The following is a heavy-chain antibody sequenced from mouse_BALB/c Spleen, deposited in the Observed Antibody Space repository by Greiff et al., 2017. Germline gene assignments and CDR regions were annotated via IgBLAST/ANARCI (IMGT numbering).Heavy chain of an antibody. V-gene: IGHV1-80*01. CDR3: ARSIGSSGYYFDY. Sequence: VQLQQSGAELVRPGSSVKISCKASGYAFSSHWMNWVKQRPGQGLEWIGQIYPGDGDTNYNGKFKGKATLTADKSSSTAYMQLSSLTSEDSAVYFCARSIGSSGYYFDYWGQGTTLTVSS. D-gene: IGHD3-1*01. J-gene: IGHJ2*01. CDR2: IYPGDGDT. CDR1: GYAFSSHW.